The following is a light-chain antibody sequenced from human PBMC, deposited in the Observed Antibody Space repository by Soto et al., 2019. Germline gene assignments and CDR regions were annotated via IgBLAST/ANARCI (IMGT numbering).Light chain of an antibody. J-gene: IGKJ4*01. V-gene: IGKV3-20*01. CDR2: GAS. CDR3: HHYGSS. Sequence: EIVLTQSPFTLSFSPVGGATLSFRASQIVSSKYLAWYQHKPGQAPRLVIYGASSRATGLPDRFSGSGSGTDFTLTISRLEPEDFAFYYCHHYGSSFGGGTKVDIK. CDR1: QIVSSKY.